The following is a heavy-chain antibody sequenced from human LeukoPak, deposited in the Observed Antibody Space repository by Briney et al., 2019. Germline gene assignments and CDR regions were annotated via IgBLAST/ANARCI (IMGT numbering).Heavy chain of an antibody. J-gene: IGHJ4*02. V-gene: IGHV1-3*01. Sequence: ASVKVSCKASGYTFTSYAMHWVRQAPGQRLGWMGWINAGNGNTKYSQKFQGRVTITRDTSASTAYMELSSLRSEDTAVYYCARGPGYSYGRRYFDYWGQGTLVTVSS. CDR2: INAGNGNT. D-gene: IGHD5-18*01. CDR1: GYTFTSYA. CDR3: ARGPGYSYGRRYFDY.